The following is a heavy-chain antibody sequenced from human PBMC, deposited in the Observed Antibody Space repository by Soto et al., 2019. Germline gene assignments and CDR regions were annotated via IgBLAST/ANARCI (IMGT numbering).Heavy chain of an antibody. CDR1: GFTFSSYS. CDR2: ISSSSSTI. V-gene: IGHV3-48*01. Sequence: GGSLRLSCAASGFTFSSYSMNWVRQAPGKGLEWVSYISSSSSTIYYADSVKGRFTISRDNAKNSLYLQMNSLRAEDTAVYYCARGGDGVVPAANGIFWFDPWGQGTLVTVSS. J-gene: IGHJ5*02. D-gene: IGHD2-2*01. CDR3: ARGGDGVVPAANGIFWFDP.